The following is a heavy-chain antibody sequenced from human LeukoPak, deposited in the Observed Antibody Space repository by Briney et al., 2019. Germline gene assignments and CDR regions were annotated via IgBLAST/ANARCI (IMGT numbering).Heavy chain of an antibody. CDR3: ARGDWVA. V-gene: IGHV7-4-1*02. CDR2: ININTGNP. J-gene: IGHJ4*02. D-gene: IGHD3-9*01. CDR1: GYTFSGSD. Sequence: SVKVSCKASGYTFSGSDMNWVRQAPGQGLEGMGWININTGNPTYVQHLTGRFVFSLDSSVSTAYLQISSLKAEDTAVYYCARGDWVAWGQGTLVTVSS.